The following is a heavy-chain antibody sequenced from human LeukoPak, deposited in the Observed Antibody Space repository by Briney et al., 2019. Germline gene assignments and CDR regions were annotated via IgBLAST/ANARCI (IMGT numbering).Heavy chain of an antibody. V-gene: IGHV4-61*02. Sequence: SQTLSLTCTVSGGSISSGNYYWSWIRQPAGKGLEWIGRIYTSGSTNYNPSLKSRGTISVDTSKNQFSLKLSSVTAADTAVYYCARVSGDYYASVWGQGILVTVS. D-gene: IGHD1-26*01. J-gene: IGHJ4*02. CDR1: GGSISSGNYY. CDR3: ARVSGDYYASV. CDR2: IYTSGST.